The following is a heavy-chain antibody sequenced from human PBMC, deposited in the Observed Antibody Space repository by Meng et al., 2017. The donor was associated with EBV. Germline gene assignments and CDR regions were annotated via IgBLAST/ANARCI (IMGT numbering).Heavy chain of an antibody. D-gene: IGHD5-12*01. CDR2: IYYSGST. Sequence: QLQPPDSGPALVQPSDPLSITCTASGVSISRSSYYWGWIRQPPGKGLEWIGSIYYSGSTYYNPSLKSRVTISVDTSKNQFSLKLSSVTAADTAVYYCARVVATIFTNWFDPWGQGTLVTVSS. CDR3: ARVVATIFTNWFDP. CDR1: GVSISRSSYY. V-gene: IGHV4-39*07. J-gene: IGHJ5*02.